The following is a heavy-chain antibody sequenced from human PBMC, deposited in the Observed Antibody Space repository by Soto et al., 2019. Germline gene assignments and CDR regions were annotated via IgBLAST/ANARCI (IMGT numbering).Heavy chain of an antibody. CDR3: ARELEDYYYYGMDV. CDR2: IGTAGDT. D-gene: IGHD6-6*01. Sequence: GGSLRLSCAASGFTFSSYDMHWVRQATGKGLEWVSAIGTAGDTYYPGSVKGRFTISRENAKNSLYLQMNSLRAEDTAVYYCARELEDYYYYGMDVWGQGTTVTVSS. CDR1: GFTFSSYD. J-gene: IGHJ6*02. V-gene: IGHV3-13*01.